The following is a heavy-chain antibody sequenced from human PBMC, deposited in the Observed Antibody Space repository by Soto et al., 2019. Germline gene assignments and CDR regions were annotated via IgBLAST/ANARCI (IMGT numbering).Heavy chain of an antibody. J-gene: IGHJ4*02. D-gene: IGHD4-4*01. CDR2: IYYSGST. Sequence: SETLSLTCTVSGGSVSSYYWGWIRQPPGKGLEWIGYIYYSGSTKYNPSLKGRVTMSVDTSNNQFSLKVSSVTAADTAAYYCARHSNRNYGLYYFDFWGLGALVTVSS. CDR1: GGSVSSYY. CDR3: ARHSNRNYGLYYFDF. V-gene: IGHV4-59*08.